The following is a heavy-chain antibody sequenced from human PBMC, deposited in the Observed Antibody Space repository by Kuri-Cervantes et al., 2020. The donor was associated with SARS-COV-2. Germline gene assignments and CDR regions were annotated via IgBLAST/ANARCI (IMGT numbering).Heavy chain of an antibody. Sequence: GSLRLSCTVSGGSISSYYWSWIRQPPGKGLEWIGYIYYSGSTNYNPSLKRRVTISVDTSKNQFSLKLSSVTAADTAVYYCARGGRTRNSYYFDYWGQGTLVTVSS. V-gene: IGHV4-59*08. CDR3: ARGGRTRNSYYFDY. CDR2: IYYSGST. CDR1: GGSISSYY. J-gene: IGHJ4*02. D-gene: IGHD3-16*01.